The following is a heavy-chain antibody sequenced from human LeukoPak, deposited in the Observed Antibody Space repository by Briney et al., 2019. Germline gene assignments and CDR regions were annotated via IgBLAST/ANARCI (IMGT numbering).Heavy chain of an antibody. D-gene: IGHD2-2*01. J-gene: IGHJ4*02. CDR3: AKVVNIVVVPASGYFDY. V-gene: IGHV3-30*02. CDR2: IRYDGSDK. CDR1: GFTFSTYD. Sequence: GGSLRLSCAASGFTFSTYDMHWVRQAPGKGLEWVSFIRYDGSDKLYADSVKGRFTVSRDNSKNTLYLQMNSLRAEDTAVYYCAKVVNIVVVPASGYFDYWGQGTLVTVSS.